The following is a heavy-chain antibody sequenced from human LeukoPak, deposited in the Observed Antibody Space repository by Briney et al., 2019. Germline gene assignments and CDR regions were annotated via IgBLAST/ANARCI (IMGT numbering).Heavy chain of an antibody. D-gene: IGHD5-12*01. CDR3: ARDCSGYDSGYYYYMDV. CDR1: GFTFTSYY. Sequence: ASVKVSCKASGFTFTSYYMHWVRQAPGQGLEWMGIINPSGHTTNYAQKFQGRVTMTRDTPTSTVYMELSSLRSDDTAVYYCARDCSGYDSGYYYYMDVWGKGTTVTVSS. V-gene: IGHV1-46*01. J-gene: IGHJ6*03. CDR2: INPSGHTT.